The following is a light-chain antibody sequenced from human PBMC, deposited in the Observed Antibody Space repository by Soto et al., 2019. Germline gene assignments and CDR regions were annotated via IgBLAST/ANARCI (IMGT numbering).Light chain of an antibody. CDR1: QSVAANY. V-gene: IGKV3D-20*02. CDR2: GAS. Sequence: EIELTQAPGTLSLSPVERATLSCSASQSVAANYLAWYQQKRGQAPRLLIYGASSRATGIPDRFSGSGSGTDFTLTISSLEPEDFAVYYCQQRSNWPPSITFGQGTRLEIK. J-gene: IGKJ5*01. CDR3: QQRSNWPPSIT.